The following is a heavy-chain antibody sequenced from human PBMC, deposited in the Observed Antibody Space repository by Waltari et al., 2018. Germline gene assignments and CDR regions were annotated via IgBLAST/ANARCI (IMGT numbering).Heavy chain of an antibody. CDR3: VRKARTGDEYYYYYGMDV. J-gene: IGHJ6*02. CDR1: GFIFSDHY. CDR2: ISSSSRYT. V-gene: IGHV3-11*06. Sequence: QVQLVESGGGLVKPGGSLRLSCAASGFIFSDHYMSWIRQAPGKGLEWISYISSSSRYTYYADSVKGRFTVSRDHAKNSLHLQMSSLRAEDTAVYYCVRKARTGDEYYYYYGMDVWGQGTTVTVSS. D-gene: IGHD7-27*01.